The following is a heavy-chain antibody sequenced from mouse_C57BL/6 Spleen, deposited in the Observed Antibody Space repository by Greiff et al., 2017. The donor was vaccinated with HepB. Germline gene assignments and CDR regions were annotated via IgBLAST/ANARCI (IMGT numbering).Heavy chain of an antibody. V-gene: IGHV14-4*01. Sequence: EVQLQQSGAELVRPGASVKLSCTASGFNIKDDYMHWVKQRPEQGLEWIGWIDPENGENEYASKFQGKATITADTSSNTAYLQLSSLTSEDTAVYYCTTGSTGTVYWGQGTTLTVSS. CDR2: IDPENGEN. J-gene: IGHJ2*01. CDR1: GFNIKDDY. D-gene: IGHD4-1*02. CDR3: TTGSTGTVY.